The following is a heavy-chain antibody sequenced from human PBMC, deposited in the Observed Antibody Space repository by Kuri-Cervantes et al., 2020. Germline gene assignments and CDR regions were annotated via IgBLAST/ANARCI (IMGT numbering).Heavy chain of an antibody. CDR2: IRSKTNSYAT. Sequence: GGSLRLSCAASGFTFSGSAVHWVRQASGKGLEWVGRIRSKTNSYATAYAASVKGRFTIFRDDSKNTAYLRMNSLKTEDTAVYYCTRRPDYYDGSGLWGQGTLVTVSS. J-gene: IGHJ1*01. V-gene: IGHV3-73*01. CDR3: TRRPDYYDGSGL. CDR1: GFTFSGSA. D-gene: IGHD3-22*01.